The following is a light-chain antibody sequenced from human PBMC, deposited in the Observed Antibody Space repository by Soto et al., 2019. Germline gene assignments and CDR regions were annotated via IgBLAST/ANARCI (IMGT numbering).Light chain of an antibody. V-gene: IGLV2-14*01. Sequence: QSALTQPASVSGSPGQSITISCTGTSSDVGGYTYVSWYQQHPGKAPKLMIYQVSTRPSGVSNRFSGSKSGNTASLTISGLQTEDEADYYCSSYTNSNTRVFGGGTKLTVL. CDR2: QVS. CDR3: SSYTNSNTRV. J-gene: IGLJ3*02. CDR1: SSDVGGYTY.